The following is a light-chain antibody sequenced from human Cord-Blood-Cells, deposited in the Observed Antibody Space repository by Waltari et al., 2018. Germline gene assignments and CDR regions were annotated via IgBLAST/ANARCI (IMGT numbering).Light chain of an antibody. CDR3: AAWDDSLSGYV. J-gene: IGLJ1*01. CDR1: SSNIGSNY. V-gene: IGLV1-47*01. Sequence: SCSGSSSNIGSNYVYWYQQLPGTAPKLLIYRNNQRPSGVPDRFSGSKSGTSASLAISGLRSEDEADYYCAAWDDSLSGYVFGTGTKVIVL. CDR2: RNN.